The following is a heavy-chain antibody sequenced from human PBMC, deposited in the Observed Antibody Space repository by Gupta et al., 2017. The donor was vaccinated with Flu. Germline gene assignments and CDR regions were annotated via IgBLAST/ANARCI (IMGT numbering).Heavy chain of an antibody. J-gene: IGHJ6*02. CDR1: GGSFSGYY. Sequence: QVQLQQWGAGLLKPSETLSLTCAVYGGSFSGYYWSWIRQPPGKGLEWIGEINHSGSTNYNPSLKSRVTISVDTSKNQFSLKLSSVTAADTAVYYCARVRGITGTRLYYYGMDVWGQGTTVTVSS. CDR3: ARVRGITGTRLYYYGMDV. V-gene: IGHV4-34*01. D-gene: IGHD1-7*01. CDR2: INHSGST.